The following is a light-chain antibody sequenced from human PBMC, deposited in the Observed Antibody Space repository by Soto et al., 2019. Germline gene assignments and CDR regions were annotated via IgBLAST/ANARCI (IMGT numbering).Light chain of an antibody. V-gene: IGLV2-8*01. CDR2: EVS. Sequence: SVLPQPPSASGSPGQSVTISCTGTSSDVGGYNYVSWYQQHPGKAPKLMIYEVSKRPSGVPDRFSGSKSGNTASLTVSGLQAEDEADYYCISCAGSNLLYAFGTGTKVTVL. CDR3: ISCAGSNLLYA. CDR1: SSDVGGYNY. J-gene: IGLJ1*01.